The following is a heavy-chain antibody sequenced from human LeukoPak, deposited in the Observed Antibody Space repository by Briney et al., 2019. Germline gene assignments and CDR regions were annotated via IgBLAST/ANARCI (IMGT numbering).Heavy chain of an antibody. CDR3: ARRGYYYDSSAEFDI. CDR1: GFTFSSYR. Sequence: GGSLRLSCAASGFTFSSYRMSWVRQAPGKGLEWVANIKQDGSEKYYVDSVKGRFTTSRDNAKNSLYLQMNSLRAEDTAVYYCARRGYYYDSSAEFDIWGQGTMVTVSS. D-gene: IGHD3-22*01. CDR2: IKQDGSEK. V-gene: IGHV3-7*01. J-gene: IGHJ3*02.